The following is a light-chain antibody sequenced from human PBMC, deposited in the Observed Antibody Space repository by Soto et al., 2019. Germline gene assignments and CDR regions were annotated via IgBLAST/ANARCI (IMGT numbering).Light chain of an antibody. Sequence: EIVWTQSQATLSFSPGERPPLSSRASQSVSSYLAWYQQKPGQAPRLLIYDASNRATGIPARFSGSGSGTDFTLTISSLEPEDFAVYYCQQRSNWPPRYTFGQGTKLEIK. CDR3: QQRSNWPPRYT. J-gene: IGKJ2*01. CDR1: QSVSSY. V-gene: IGKV3-11*01. CDR2: DAS.